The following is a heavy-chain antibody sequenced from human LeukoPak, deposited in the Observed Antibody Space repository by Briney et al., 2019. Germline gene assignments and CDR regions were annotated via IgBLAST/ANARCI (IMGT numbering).Heavy chain of an antibody. CDR1: GYSISSGRY. V-gene: IGHV4-38-2*02. CDR2: MFHSGST. CDR3: ARAGTNLGDYDY. D-gene: IGHD4-17*01. J-gene: IGHJ4*02. Sequence: SETLSLTCTVSGYSISSGRYWAWIRQSPEKGLECIATMFHSGSTYYNPSLKSRVTTSVDTSKNEFSLNLSSVTAADMAVYYCARAGTNLGDYDYWGQGTLVTVSS.